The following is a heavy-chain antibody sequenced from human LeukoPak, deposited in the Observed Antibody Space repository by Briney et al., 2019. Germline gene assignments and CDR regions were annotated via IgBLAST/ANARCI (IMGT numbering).Heavy chain of an antibody. CDR2: ILYDGSNK. V-gene: IGHV3-30*18. CDR3: AKGPSRLLGSLDY. CDR1: GFTFSSYC. Sequence: PGGSLRLSCAVSGFTFSSYCMHWVRQAPGKGLEWVAVILYDGSNKYYADSVKGRFTISRDNSKNTLYLQMNSLRAEDTAVYYCAKGPSRLLGSLDYWGQGTLVTVSS. D-gene: IGHD2-8*02. J-gene: IGHJ4*02.